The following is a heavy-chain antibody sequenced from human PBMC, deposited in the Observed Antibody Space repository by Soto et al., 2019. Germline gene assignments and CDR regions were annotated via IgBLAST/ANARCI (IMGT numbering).Heavy chain of an antibody. CDR3: ARYPGDGYNYLFAP. V-gene: IGHV1-69*06. Sequence: SALKLSCKSSGGTFSSYAISWVRRAPGQGLEWMGGIIPIFGTANYAQKFQGRVTITADKSTSTAYMELSSLRSEDTAVYYCARYPGDGYNYLFAPWGQATLVTVS. J-gene: IGHJ5*02. CDR1: GGTFSSYA. CDR2: IIPIFGTA. D-gene: IGHD5-12*01.